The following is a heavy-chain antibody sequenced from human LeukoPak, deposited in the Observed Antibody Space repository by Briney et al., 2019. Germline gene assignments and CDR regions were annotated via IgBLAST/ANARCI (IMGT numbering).Heavy chain of an antibody. Sequence: PGGSLRLSCAASGFTVSSNYLTWVRQVPGKGLEWVSYMYSNGATFYADSVRGRFTISRDISKNTLYLQMNSLRVEDTAVYYCARGYNYHFDYWGQGTLVTVSS. CDR2: MYSNGAT. V-gene: IGHV3-53*01. J-gene: IGHJ4*02. D-gene: IGHD5-24*01. CDR1: GFTVSSNY. CDR3: ARGYNYHFDY.